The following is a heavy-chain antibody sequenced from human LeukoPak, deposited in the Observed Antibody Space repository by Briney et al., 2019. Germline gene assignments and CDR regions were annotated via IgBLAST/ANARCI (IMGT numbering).Heavy chain of an antibody. CDR3: AKGIGS. Sequence: GGSLRLSCAASGFTFDDYAMHWVRQAPGKGLEWVSGISWNSGSIGYADSVKGRFTISRDNAKNSLYLQMNSLRAEDTALYYCAKGIGSWGQGTLVTVSS. CDR1: GFTFDDYA. CDR2: ISWNSGSI. V-gene: IGHV3-9*01. J-gene: IGHJ4*02.